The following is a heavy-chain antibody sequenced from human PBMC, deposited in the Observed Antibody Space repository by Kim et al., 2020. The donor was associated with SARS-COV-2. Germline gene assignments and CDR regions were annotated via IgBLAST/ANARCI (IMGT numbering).Heavy chain of an antibody. CDR3: ARLGSVDGGDDS. Sequence: GGSLRLSCAASGVSFSSFGMHWVRQGPGKGLEWVAVITHDGSTENYSDSVKGRFRISRDNSKNTLYLQMNSLRVEDTAVYYCARLGSVDGGDDSWGQGALVTVSA. J-gene: IGHJ4*02. CDR1: GVSFSSFG. V-gene: IGHV3-30*03. D-gene: IGHD6-19*01. CDR2: ITHDGSTE.